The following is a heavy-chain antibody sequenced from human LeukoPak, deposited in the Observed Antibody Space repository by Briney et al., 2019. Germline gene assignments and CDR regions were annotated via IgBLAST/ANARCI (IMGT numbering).Heavy chain of an antibody. CDR2: ISTSGDTT. CDR1: GFTFSSYA. CDR3: TKVRAYDGSGNPYWHFDL. D-gene: IGHD3-10*01. Sequence: QAGGSLRLSCAASGFTFSSYAMSWVRQAPGKGLEWVAAISTSGDTTYYADSVKGRFTISRDNSKNTLYLQMNSLRAEDTAVYYCTKVRAYDGSGNPYWHFDLWGRGTLVTVSS. V-gene: IGHV3-23*01. J-gene: IGHJ2*01.